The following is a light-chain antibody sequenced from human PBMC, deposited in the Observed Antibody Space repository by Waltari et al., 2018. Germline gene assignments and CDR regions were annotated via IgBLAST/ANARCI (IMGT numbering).Light chain of an antibody. CDR2: KVF. J-gene: IGKJ1*01. CDR3: MQATQWPLT. CDR1: QSLVHGEGRAY. Sequence: QSLVHGEGRAYLNWFQQRPGQSPRRLIYKVFNRDSGVPDRFSGSGSGTDFTLKISRVEAEDVGTYYCMQATQWPLTFGQGTKVEIK. V-gene: IGKV2-30*02.